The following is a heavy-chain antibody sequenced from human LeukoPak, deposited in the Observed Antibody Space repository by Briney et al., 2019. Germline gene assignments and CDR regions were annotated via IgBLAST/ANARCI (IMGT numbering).Heavy chain of an antibody. V-gene: IGHV3-23*01. J-gene: IGHJ4*02. D-gene: IGHD3-10*01. CDR3: ASYRELLSYFDY. CDR1: GFTFSSYA. CDR2: ISGSGGST. Sequence: GGSLRLSCAASGFTFSSYAMSWVRQAPGKGLEWVSAISGSGGSTYYADSVKGRFTISRDNSKNTLYLQMNSLRAEDTAVYYCASYRELLSYFDYWGQGTLVTVSS.